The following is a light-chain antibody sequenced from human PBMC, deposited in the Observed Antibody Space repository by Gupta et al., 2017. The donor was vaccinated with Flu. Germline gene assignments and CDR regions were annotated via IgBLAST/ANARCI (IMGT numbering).Light chain of an antibody. V-gene: IGKV1-9*01. CDR2: TAS. Sequence: DIQLSQSPSFLSTSVGDRVTITCRASPSISGYLSWYQKKPGEAPKLLIYTASTLQSGVPSGFSGSGYGTEFTLTISSLQPEDVSTYYCHQVDNYPLTFGGGTKVEIK. CDR1: PSISGY. CDR3: HQVDNYPLT. J-gene: IGKJ4*01.